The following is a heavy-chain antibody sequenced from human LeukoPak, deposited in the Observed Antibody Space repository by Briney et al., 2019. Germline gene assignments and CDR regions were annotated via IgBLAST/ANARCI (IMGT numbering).Heavy chain of an antibody. CDR1: GGSFSGYY. D-gene: IGHD6-13*01. J-gene: IGHJ2*01. CDR2: INHSGST. Sequence: SETLSLTCAVYGGSFSGYYWHWIRQPPGKGLEWIGEINHSGSTNYNPSLKSRVTISVDTSKNQFSLKLSSVTAADTAVYYCARGYGIAAAGMQWYFDLWGRGTLVTVSS. CDR3: ARGYGIAAAGMQWYFDL. V-gene: IGHV4-34*01.